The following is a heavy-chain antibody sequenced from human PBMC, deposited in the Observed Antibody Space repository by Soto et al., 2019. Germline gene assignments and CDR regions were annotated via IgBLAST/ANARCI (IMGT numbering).Heavy chain of an antibody. D-gene: IGHD6-19*01. Sequence: GGSLRLSCAASGFTFDDYTMHWVRQAPGKGLEWVSLISWDGVTTYYADSVKGRFTISRDTSKNSLYLQMDSLRTEDTALYYCAKDSKVAVAGYYFDHWGQGTPVTVSS. CDR2: ISWDGVTT. CDR1: GFTFDDYT. CDR3: AKDSKVAVAGYYFDH. J-gene: IGHJ4*02. V-gene: IGHV3-43*01.